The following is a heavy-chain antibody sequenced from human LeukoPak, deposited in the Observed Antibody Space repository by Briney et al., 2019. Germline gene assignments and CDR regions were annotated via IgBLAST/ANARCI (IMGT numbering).Heavy chain of an antibody. J-gene: IGHJ6*03. D-gene: IGHD1-26*01. CDR2: IIPIFGTA. CDR1: GGTFSSYA. Sequence: SVKVSFKASGGTFSSYAISWVRQAPGQGLEWMGRIIPIFGTANYAQKFQGRVTTTTDESTSTAYMELSSLRSEDTAVYYCARLGGSYHYYHYMDVWGKGTTVTVSS. V-gene: IGHV1-69*05. CDR3: ARLGGSYHYYHYMDV.